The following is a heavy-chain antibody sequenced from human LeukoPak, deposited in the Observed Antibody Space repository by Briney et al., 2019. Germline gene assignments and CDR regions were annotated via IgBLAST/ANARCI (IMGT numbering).Heavy chain of an antibody. CDR1: GGSISSGGYY. CDR3: ARFRDYGDYFDY. D-gene: IGHD4-17*01. CDR2: TYYSGST. V-gene: IGHV4-31*03. J-gene: IGHJ4*02. Sequence: PSETLSLTCTVSGGSISSGGYYWSWICQHPGKGLEWIGYTYYSGSTYYNPSLKSGVTISVDTSKNQFSLKLSSVTAADTAVYYCARFRDYGDYFDYWGQGTLVTVSS.